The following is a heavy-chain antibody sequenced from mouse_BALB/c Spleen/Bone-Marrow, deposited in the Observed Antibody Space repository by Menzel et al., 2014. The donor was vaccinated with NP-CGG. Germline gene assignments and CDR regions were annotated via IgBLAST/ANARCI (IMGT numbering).Heavy chain of an antibody. CDR1: GSAFSDYD. V-gene: IGHV5-9*02. J-gene: IGHJ2*01. CDR2: IRSGGSYT. Sequence: EVKLQESGGGSVKPGGSLKLSCAASGSAFSDYDMSWVRQNPEKRLEWVATIRSGGSYTSYPDNMKGRFTISRDNARNTLYLQMSSLRSEDTALYYCARRRGYDYAFDYWGQGTTLTVSS. CDR3: ARRRGYDYAFDY. D-gene: IGHD2-4*01.